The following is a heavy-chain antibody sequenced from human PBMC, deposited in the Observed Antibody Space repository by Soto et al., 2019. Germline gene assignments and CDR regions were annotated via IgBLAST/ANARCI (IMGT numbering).Heavy chain of an antibody. CDR1: GFTFSHAW. Sequence: EVPLVESGGGLVKPGGSLRLSCGASGFTFSHAWMNWVRQAPGKGLEWVGRIKSKIDGGTSDYAAPVKGRFSISRDDSKYTLFLQMNSLKTEDTAVYFCATMGHCSNGVCSYYYYGMDVWGLGTTVTVSS. CDR2: IKSKIDGGTS. CDR3: ATMGHCSNGVCSYYYYGMDV. J-gene: IGHJ6*02. D-gene: IGHD2-8*01. V-gene: IGHV3-15*07.